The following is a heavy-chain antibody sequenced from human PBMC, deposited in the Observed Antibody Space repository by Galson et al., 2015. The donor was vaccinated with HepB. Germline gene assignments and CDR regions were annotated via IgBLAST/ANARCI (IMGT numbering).Heavy chain of an antibody. CDR3: AKDGGTYYALLTGRRGLDY. D-gene: IGHD3-9*01. CDR1: GFIFSSFG. J-gene: IGHJ4*02. V-gene: IGHV3-30*02. Sequence: SLRLSCAASGFIFSSFGMHWVRQAPGKGLEWVAFIRYDGNNENYADSVKGRFTISRDNSKNTLYLQMNSLRAEDTAVYYCAKDGGTYYALLTGRRGLDYWGQGTLVTVSS. CDR2: IRYDGNNE.